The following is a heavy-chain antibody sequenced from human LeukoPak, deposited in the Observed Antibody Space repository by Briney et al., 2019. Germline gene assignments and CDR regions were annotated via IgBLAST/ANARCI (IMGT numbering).Heavy chain of an antibody. CDR2: IIPTLATA. CDR3: ARCRIVVPAAMSYDAFDI. CDR1: GGTFSTYA. Sequence: SAKVSCKASGGTFSTYAISWVRQAPGQGLEWMGGIIPTLATANYAQKFQGRVTITADESTSTAYMELSSLRSEDTAVYYCARCRIVVPAAMSYDAFDIWGQGTMVTVSS. V-gene: IGHV1-69*13. D-gene: IGHD2-2*01. J-gene: IGHJ3*02.